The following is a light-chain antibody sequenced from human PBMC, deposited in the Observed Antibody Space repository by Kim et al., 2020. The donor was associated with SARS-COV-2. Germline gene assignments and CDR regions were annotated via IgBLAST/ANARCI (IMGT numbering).Light chain of an antibody. Sequence: WSPGERATLPCRASQSVSRYLAWYQQKPGQAPRLRIYDASNRATGIPARFSGSGSGTDFTLTISSLEPEDFAVYYCQHRRNWPLTFGGGTKVDIK. J-gene: IGKJ4*01. CDR1: QSVSRY. CDR3: QHRRNWPLT. CDR2: DAS. V-gene: IGKV3-11*01.